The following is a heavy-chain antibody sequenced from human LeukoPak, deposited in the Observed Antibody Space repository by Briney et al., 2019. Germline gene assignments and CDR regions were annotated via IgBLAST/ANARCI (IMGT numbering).Heavy chain of an antibody. CDR3: AKERLGGNYGDYAVDY. Sequence: GGSLRLSCAASGFTFTSYAMGWVSQAPGKGLEWVSSVSGSGDGTYYADSVKGRFTISRDNSKKTLDLHMGSLRAEDTAVYYCAKERLGGNYGDYAVDYWGQGTMVTVSS. CDR1: GFTFTSYA. CDR2: VSGSGDGT. V-gene: IGHV3-23*01. D-gene: IGHD4-17*01. J-gene: IGHJ4*02.